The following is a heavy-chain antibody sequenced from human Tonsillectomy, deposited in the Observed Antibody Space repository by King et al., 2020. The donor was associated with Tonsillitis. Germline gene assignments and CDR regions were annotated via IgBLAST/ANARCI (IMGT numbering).Heavy chain of an antibody. J-gene: IGHJ4*02. V-gene: IGHV3-30*18. CDR3: AKDPYYYDGSGYYHDY. CDR2: ISYDGSNK. Sequence: VQLVESGGGVVQPGRSLRLSCAASGFTFSSYGMHWVRQAPGKGLEWVAVISYDGSNKYYADSMKGRFTISRDNSKNTLYLQMNSLRAEDTAVYYCAKDPYYYDGSGYYHDYWGQGTLVTVSS. CDR1: GFTFSSYG. D-gene: IGHD3-22*01.